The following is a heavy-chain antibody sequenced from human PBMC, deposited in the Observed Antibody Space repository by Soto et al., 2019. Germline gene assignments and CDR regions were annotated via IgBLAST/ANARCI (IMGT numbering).Heavy chain of an antibody. CDR3: ARTGRKLALYGGDIDS. J-gene: IGHJ4*02. Sequence: SQTLSLTCSFSDGSFISGNYYWSWIRQPPGKGVEWIVYIDYIGRSNYYPSLKSRVNISLDTSKNQFSLKLSSVTAADTATYDCARTGRKLALYGGDIDSWGQGTLVNVSS. CDR2: IDYIGRS. CDR1: DGSFISGNYY. D-gene: IGHD3-10*02. V-gene: IGHV4-61*01.